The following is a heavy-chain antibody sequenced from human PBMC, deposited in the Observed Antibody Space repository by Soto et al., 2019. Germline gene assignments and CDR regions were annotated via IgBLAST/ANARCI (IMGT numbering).Heavy chain of an antibody. Sequence: QVQLVESGGGVVQPGRSLRLSCAASGFTFNNYGMHWVRQAPGKGLEWVAVIWYDGSNKYYADSVKGRFTISRDNSKNTLYLQMNSLRAEDTAVYYCARVGVDYYESSGYYFYFHYWVQGTLVTVSS. CDR1: GFTFNNYG. J-gene: IGHJ4*02. D-gene: IGHD3-22*01. V-gene: IGHV3-33*01. CDR2: IWYDGSNK. CDR3: ARVGVDYYESSGYYFYFHY.